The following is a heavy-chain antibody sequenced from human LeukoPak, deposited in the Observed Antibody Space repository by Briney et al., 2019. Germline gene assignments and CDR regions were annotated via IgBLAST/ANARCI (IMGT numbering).Heavy chain of an antibody. CDR2: ISSSGSTI. V-gene: IGHV3-48*03. CDR1: GFTFSSYE. J-gene: IGHJ4*02. CDR3: AKDRDNVVVTDY. D-gene: IGHD2-21*02. Sequence: GGSLRLSCAASGFTFSSYEMNWVRQAPGKGLEWVSYISSSGSTIYYADSVKGRFTISRDNSKNPLYLQMTSQRAEETAVYYCAKDRDNVVVTDYWGQGTLVTVSS.